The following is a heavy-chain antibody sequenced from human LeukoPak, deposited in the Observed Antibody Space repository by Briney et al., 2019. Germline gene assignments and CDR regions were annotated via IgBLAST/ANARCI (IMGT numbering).Heavy chain of an antibody. CDR3: ARDLWGAYSVDYFDY. D-gene: IGHD2-21*01. CDR2: IKQDGSET. CDR1: VFTFSNYW. J-gene: IGHJ4*02. V-gene: IGHV3-7*01. Sequence: GGSLRLSCAASVFTFSNYWMSWVRRAPGKGLEWVANIKQDGSETYYVDSVRGRFTISRDNAKKSPYLQMNSLRAEDTAVYYCARDLWGAYSVDYFDYWGQGTLVTVSS.